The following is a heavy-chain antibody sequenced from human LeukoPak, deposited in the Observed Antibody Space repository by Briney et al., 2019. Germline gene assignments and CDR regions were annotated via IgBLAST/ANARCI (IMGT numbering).Heavy chain of an antibody. CDR3: ARDRFTVNNPYNWFDP. J-gene: IGHJ5*02. V-gene: IGHV1-18*01. CDR1: GYTFTSYG. D-gene: IGHD4-17*01. CDR2: ISAYNGNT. Sequence: ASVKVSCKASGYTFTSYGISWVRQAPGQGLEWMGWISAYNGNTNYAQKLQGRVTMTTDTSTSTAYMELRSLRSDDTAVYYCARDRFTVNNPYNWFDPWGQGTLVTVSS.